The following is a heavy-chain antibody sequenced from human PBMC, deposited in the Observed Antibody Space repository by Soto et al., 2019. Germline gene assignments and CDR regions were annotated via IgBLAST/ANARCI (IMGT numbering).Heavy chain of an antibody. CDR2: ISWNSGRM. V-gene: IGHV3-9*01. CDR1: GFTFGDYS. D-gene: IGHD4-4*01. J-gene: IGHJ4*02. CDR3: ARDPGILNSQNTVYVAVDY. Sequence: EVQLVESGGGLVQPARSLRLSCAASGFTFGDYSMHWVRQAPGKGLEWVSAISWNSGRMVYADSVRGRFTTSRDNAKYSLYLQMNSLRAEDTALYYCARDPGILNSQNTVYVAVDYWGQGILVTGSS.